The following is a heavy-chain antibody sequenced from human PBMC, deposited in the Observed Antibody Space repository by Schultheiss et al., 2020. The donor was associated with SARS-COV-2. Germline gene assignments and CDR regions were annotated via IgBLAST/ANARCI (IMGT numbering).Heavy chain of an antibody. CDR2: IYHSGST. CDR1: GYSISSGYY. J-gene: IGHJ5*02. D-gene: IGHD1/OR15-1a*01. Sequence: SETLSLTCAVSGYSISSGYYWGWIRQPPGKGLEWIGSIYHSGSTYYNPSLKSRVTISVDTSKNQFSLKLSSVTAADTAVYYCARTRRPNEHGWFDPWGQGTLVTVSS. V-gene: IGHV4-38-2*01. CDR3: ARTRRPNEHGWFDP.